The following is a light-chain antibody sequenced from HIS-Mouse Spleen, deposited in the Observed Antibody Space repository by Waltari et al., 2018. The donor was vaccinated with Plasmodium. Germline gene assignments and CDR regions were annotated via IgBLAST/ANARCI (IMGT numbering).Light chain of an antibody. CDR1: ALPKKY. CDR2: EDS. CDR3: YSTDSSGNHRV. J-gene: IGLJ3*02. Sequence: SYELTQPPSVSVSPGQTARITCSGDALPKKYAYWYQQKSGQAPVLGIYEDSKRPSGIPGVFSGSSSGTMATVTISGAQVEDEADYYCYSTDSSGNHRVFGGGTKLTVL. V-gene: IGLV3-10*01.